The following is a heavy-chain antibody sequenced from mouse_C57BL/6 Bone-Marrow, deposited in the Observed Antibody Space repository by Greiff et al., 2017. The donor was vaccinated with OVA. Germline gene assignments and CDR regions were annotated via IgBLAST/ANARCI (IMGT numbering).Heavy chain of an antibody. J-gene: IGHJ4*01. V-gene: IGHV1-4*01. CDR2: INPSSGYT. Sequence: QVQLQQSGAELARPGASVKMSCKASGYTFTSYTTHWVKQRPGQGLEWIGYINPSSGYTKYNQKFKDKATLTADKSSSTAYMQLSSLTSEDSAVYYCARCSYAMDYWGQGTSVTVSS. CDR1: GYTFTSYT. D-gene: IGHD1-1*01. CDR3: ARCSYAMDY.